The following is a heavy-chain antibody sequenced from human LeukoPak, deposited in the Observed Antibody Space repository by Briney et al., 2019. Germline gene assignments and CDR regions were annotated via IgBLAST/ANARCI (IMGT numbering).Heavy chain of an antibody. D-gene: IGHD6-6*01. V-gene: IGHV3-21*01. Sequence: GGSLRLSCAASGFTFSSYSMNWVRQAPGKGLEWVSSVSSSSSYIYYADSVKGRFTISRDNAKNSLYLQMNSLRAEDTAAYYCARVYSSSSRLYYYYYMDVWGKGTTVTVSS. CDR2: VSSSSSYI. CDR3: ARVYSSSSRLYYYYYMDV. J-gene: IGHJ6*03. CDR1: GFTFSSYS.